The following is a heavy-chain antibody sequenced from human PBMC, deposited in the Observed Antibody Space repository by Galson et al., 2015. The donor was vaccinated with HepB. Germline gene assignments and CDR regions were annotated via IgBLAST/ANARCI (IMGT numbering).Heavy chain of an antibody. D-gene: IGHD4-11*01. J-gene: IGHJ6*03. CDR1: GFMFSSYG. Sequence: SLRLSCAASGFMFSSYGMTWVRQAPGKGLEWVSSISGSGGKKYYADFVKGRFTISRDNSKNLVFLEMNSLRAEDTALYYCAKDRSLGDYSDMDVWGKGTTVTVSS. CDR2: ISGSGGKK. CDR3: AKDRSLGDYSDMDV. V-gene: IGHV3-23*01.